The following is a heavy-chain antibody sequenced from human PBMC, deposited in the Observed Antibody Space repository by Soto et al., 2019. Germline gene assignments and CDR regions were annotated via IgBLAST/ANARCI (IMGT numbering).Heavy chain of an antibody. CDR2: IYYSGST. D-gene: IGHD3-22*01. V-gene: IGHV4-39*01. J-gene: IGHJ3*02. CDR3: ASQPFTYYYDSSGYRDFAFDI. Sequence: SETLSLTCTVSGGSISSSSYYWGWIRQPPGKGLEWIGSIYYSGSTYYNPSLKSRVTISVDTSKNQFSLKLSSVTAADTAVYYCASQPFTYYYDSSGYRDFAFDIWGQGTMVTVS. CDR1: GGSISSSSYY.